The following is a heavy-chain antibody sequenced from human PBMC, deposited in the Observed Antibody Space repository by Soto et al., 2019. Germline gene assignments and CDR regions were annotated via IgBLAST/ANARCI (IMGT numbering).Heavy chain of an antibody. D-gene: IGHD2-8*01. V-gene: IGHV3-23*01. CDR3: AKDRVGGVPDAFDI. J-gene: IGHJ3*02. Sequence: GGSLRLSCAASGFTSTNYVMNWVRQAPGRGLEWVSSISGSGTTTFYADSVKGRFIISRDNSKNTLYLQMNSLRAEDTALYYCAKDRVGGVPDAFDIWGQGTMVTVSS. CDR1: GFTSTNYV. CDR2: ISGSGTTT.